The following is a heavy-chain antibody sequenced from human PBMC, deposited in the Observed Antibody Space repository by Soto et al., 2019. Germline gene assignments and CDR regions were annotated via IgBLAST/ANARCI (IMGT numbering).Heavy chain of an antibody. J-gene: IGHJ4*02. V-gene: IGHV4-59*08. CDR2: IYYSGST. CDR3: ARAQGNTYGNFDY. CDR1: GGSMSSYY. Sequence: PSETLSLTCTVSGGSMSSYYWSWIRQPPGKGLEWIGYIYYSGSTNYNPSLKSRVTISVDTPKNQFSLKLRSATAADTAVYYCARAQGNTYGNFDYWGQGTLVTSPQ. D-gene: IGHD5-18*01.